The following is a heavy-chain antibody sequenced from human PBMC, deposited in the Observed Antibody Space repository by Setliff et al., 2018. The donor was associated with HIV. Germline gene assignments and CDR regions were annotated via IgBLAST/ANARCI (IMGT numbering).Heavy chain of an antibody. J-gene: IGHJ4*02. Sequence: PGGSLRLSCAASGFIFSTYSMNWVRQAPGKGLEWVSYISGLGGGTIYYADSVRGRFTISRDNSKDTLYLQMNSLRVDDTAVYYCARGRVLEWLLNHWGQGTRVTVSS. CDR1: GFIFSTYS. V-gene: IGHV3-48*01. CDR2: ISGLGGGTI. CDR3: ARGRVLEWLLNH. D-gene: IGHD3-3*01.